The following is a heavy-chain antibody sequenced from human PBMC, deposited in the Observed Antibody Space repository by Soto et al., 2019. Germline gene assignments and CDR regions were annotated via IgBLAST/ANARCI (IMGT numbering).Heavy chain of an antibody. CDR3: AKGGPFTGGFDP. Sequence: EGQLLQSGGDLVQPGGSLRLSCAGSGLTRRSYAMTWIRQTPEKGLEWVSTISGRSAVPSYADSVNGRFTVSRDNSQNTLYLQMNSLRPDDTAIYYCAKGGPFTGGFDPWGQGTLVTVSA. CDR2: ISGRSAVP. V-gene: IGHV3-23*01. CDR1: GLTRRSYA. J-gene: IGHJ5*02. D-gene: IGHD3-16*01.